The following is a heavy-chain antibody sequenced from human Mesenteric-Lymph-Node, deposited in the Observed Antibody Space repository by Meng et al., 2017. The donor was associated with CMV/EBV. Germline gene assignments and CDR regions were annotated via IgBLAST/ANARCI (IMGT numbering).Heavy chain of an antibody. J-gene: IGHJ4*02. V-gene: IGHV4-59*02. CDR3: ARLYGWDHYYFDS. D-gene: IGHD1-26*01. CDR2: ISDTGST. CDR1: GASVSSYY. Sequence: SETLSLTCTVSGASVSSYYWTWIRQPPGKGLEWIGDISDTGSTNYNPSLKSRVTISVDPSKNQFSLKMRSVTAADTAVYYCARLYGWDHYYFDSWGQGTLVTVSS.